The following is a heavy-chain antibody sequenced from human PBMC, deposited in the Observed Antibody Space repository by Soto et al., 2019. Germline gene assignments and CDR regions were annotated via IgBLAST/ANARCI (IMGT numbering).Heavy chain of an antibody. Sequence: EVQVVESGGGLVQPGGSLRLSCAVSGFTFSDYWMTWVHQPPWKGLEWVANIRQDGGDENYVDYVKGRFTVSRDNTNNSLYLQMNNLRPDDTAIYYCARPRGYVSGYAYYCDYWGQGTLVTVSS. J-gene: IGHJ4*02. CDR2: IRQDGGDE. D-gene: IGHD5-18*01. CDR3: ARPRGYVSGYAYYCDY. CDR1: GFTFSDYW. V-gene: IGHV3-7*03.